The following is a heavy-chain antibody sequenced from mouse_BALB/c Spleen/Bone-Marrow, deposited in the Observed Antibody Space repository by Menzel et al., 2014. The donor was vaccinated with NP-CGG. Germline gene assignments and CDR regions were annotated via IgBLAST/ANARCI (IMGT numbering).Heavy chain of an antibody. V-gene: IGHV1S81*02. D-gene: IGHD2-3*01. CDR2: IIPCDGRT. CDR3: ARWLPQYFDV. Sequence: QVQLLESGAELVKPGASVKLSCKASGYTFTNYWMHWVKQRPGQGLEWIGEIIPCDGRTHYNEMFKSKATLTVDKSSNTAYMQHSSLTSEDSAVYYCARWLPQYFDVWGAGTTVTVSS. J-gene: IGHJ1*01. CDR1: GYTFTNYW.